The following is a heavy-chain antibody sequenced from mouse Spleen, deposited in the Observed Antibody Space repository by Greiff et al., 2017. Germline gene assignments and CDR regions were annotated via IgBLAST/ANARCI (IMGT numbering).Heavy chain of an antibody. J-gene: IGHJ4*01. Sequence: EVKLMESGGGLVKPGGSLKLSCAASGFTFSDYGMAWVRQAPGKGLEWVAFISNLACSTYYADTVTGRFTISRENAKNTLYLEMSSLRSEDTAMYYCARHGTGTVYYAMDYWGQGTSVTVSS. D-gene: IGHD4-1*01. CDR2: ISNLACST. CDR3: ARHGTGTVYYAMDY. CDR1: GFTFSDYG. V-gene: IGHV5-15*01.